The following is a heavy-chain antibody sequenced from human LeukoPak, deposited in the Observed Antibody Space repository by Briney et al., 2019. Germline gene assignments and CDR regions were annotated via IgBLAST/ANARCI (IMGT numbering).Heavy chain of an antibody. CDR1: GGSISSYY. Sequence: EPSETLSLTCTVSGGSISSYYWSWIRQPPGKGLEWIGYIYYSGSTNYNPSLKSRVTISVDTSKNQFSLKLSSVTAADTAVYYCASMFGRDYWGQGTLVTVSS. CDR2: IYYSGST. CDR3: ASMFGRDY. D-gene: IGHD3-10*02. J-gene: IGHJ4*02. V-gene: IGHV4-59*01.